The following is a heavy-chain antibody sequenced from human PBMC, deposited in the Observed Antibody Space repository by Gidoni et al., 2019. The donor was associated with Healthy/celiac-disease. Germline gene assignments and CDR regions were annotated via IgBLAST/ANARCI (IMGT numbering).Heavy chain of an antibody. D-gene: IGHD3-10*01. CDR1: GYTFTSYY. Sequence: QVQLVQSGAEVKKPGASVKVSCKASGYTFTSYYMHWVRQAPGQGLEWMGIINPSGGSTSYAQKFQGRVTMTRDTSTSTVYMELSSLRSEDTAVYYCARAREVDYGSGRDAFDIWGQGTMVTVSS. CDR2: INPSGGST. J-gene: IGHJ3*02. CDR3: ARAREVDYGSGRDAFDI. V-gene: IGHV1-46*01.